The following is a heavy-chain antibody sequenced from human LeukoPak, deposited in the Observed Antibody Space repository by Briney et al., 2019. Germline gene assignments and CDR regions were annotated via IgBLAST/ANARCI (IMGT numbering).Heavy chain of an antibody. D-gene: IGHD1-26*01. J-gene: IGHJ6*03. CDR2: ISPSGGIT. CDR1: GFTFSSHG. CDR3: ARVIVFRGYMDV. V-gene: IGHV3-23*01. Sequence: GGSLRLSCAASGFTFSSHGMNWVRQAPGKGLEWVSGISPSGGITYYTDSVKGRFTISRDNAKNSLYLQMNSLRAEDTAVYYCARVIVFRGYMDVWGKGTTVTVSS.